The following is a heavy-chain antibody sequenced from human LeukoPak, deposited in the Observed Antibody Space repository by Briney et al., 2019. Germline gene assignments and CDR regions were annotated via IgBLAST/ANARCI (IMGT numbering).Heavy chain of an antibody. CDR2: IYSDNT. V-gene: IGHV3-53*01. J-gene: IGHJ4*02. Sequence: PGGSLRLSCTVSVFTVSSNSMSWVRPAPERGLEWVSFIYSDNTHYSASVQGRFTISRDNSKNTLYLQMNSLRAEDTAVYYCARRAGAYSHPYDYWGQGTLVTVSS. D-gene: IGHD4/OR15-4a*01. CDR1: VFTVSSNS. CDR3: ARRAGAYSHPYDY.